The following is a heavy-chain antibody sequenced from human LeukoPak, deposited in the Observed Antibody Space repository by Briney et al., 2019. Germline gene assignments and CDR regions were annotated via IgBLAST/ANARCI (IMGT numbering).Heavy chain of an antibody. Sequence: GGSLRLSCGASGFTFSNYAMSWVRQAPGKGLEWVSTSSGNGGSTYYADSVKGRFTISRDNSKNTLYLQMNSLRAEDTAVYYCAKQRGVGATYYFDYWGQGTLVTVSS. CDR1: GFTFSNYA. V-gene: IGHV3-23*01. CDR2: SSGNGGST. CDR3: AKQRGVGATYYFDY. J-gene: IGHJ4*02. D-gene: IGHD1-26*01.